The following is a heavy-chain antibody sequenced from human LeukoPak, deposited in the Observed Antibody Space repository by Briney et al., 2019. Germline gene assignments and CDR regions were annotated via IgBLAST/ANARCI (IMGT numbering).Heavy chain of an antibody. CDR3: ARVLTDYDFWSGFVWFDP. CDR2: IYYSGST. J-gene: IGHJ5*02. Sequence: ASETLSLTCTVSGGSISSYYWSWIRQPPGKGLEWIGYIYYSGSTNYNPSLKSRVTISVDTSKNQFSLKLSSVTAADTAVYYCARVLTDYDFWSGFVWFDPWGQGTLVTVSS. CDR1: GGSISSYY. V-gene: IGHV4-59*01. D-gene: IGHD3-3*01.